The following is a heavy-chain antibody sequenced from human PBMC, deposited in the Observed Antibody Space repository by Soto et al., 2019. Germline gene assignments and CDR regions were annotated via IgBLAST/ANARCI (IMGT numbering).Heavy chain of an antibody. V-gene: IGHV1-69*01. Sequence: QVQLVQSGAEVKKPGSSVKVSCKASGGTFSSYTISWVRQAPGQGLECMGGIIPVFGTTNYAQKFQGRVTITADESTSTAYMELTSLRSEDTAVFYCARGRIAAAGTGYYYSAMDVWGQGTTVTVSS. CDR1: GGTFSSYT. CDR3: ARGRIAAAGTGYYYSAMDV. D-gene: IGHD6-25*01. CDR2: IIPVFGTT. J-gene: IGHJ6*02.